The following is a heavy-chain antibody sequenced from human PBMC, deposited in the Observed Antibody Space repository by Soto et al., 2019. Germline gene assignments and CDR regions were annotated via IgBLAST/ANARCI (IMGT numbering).Heavy chain of an antibody. D-gene: IGHD2-8*01. CDR2: IYWNDDK. CDR3: AHSRPYCTNGVCYTGDYFDY. V-gene: IGHV2-5*01. CDR1: GFSLSTSGVG. Sequence: QITLKESGPPLVKPTQTLTLTCTFSGFSLSTSGVGVGWIRQPPGKALEWLALIYWNDDKRYSPSLKSRLTITKDTSKNQVVLTMTNMDPVDTATYYCAHSRPYCTNGVCYTGDYFDYWGQGTLVTVSS. J-gene: IGHJ4*02.